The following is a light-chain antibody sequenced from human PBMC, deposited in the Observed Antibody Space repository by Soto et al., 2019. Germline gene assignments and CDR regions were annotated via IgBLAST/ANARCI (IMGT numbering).Light chain of an antibody. CDR1: SSDVGTYTL. CDR2: EVN. Sequence: SALTQPASVSGSPGQSITISCTGTSSDVGTYTLVSWYQQHPGKAPKLVIYEVNKRPAGVSKRFSGSKSGDTASLTISGLQAEDEADYYCSSYAGPITFYVFGTGTKVTVL. J-gene: IGLJ1*01. V-gene: IGLV2-23*02. CDR3: SSYAGPITFYV.